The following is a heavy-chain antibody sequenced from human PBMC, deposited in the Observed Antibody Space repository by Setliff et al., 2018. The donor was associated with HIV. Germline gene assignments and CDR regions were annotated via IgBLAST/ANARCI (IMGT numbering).Heavy chain of an antibody. J-gene: IGHJ4*02. CDR2: IKSKTDGGTT. D-gene: IGHD7-27*01. Sequence: PGESLKISCAASGFIFKNAWMSWVRQAPGKGLEWVGRIKSKTDGGTTDYAAPVKGRFTISRDDSKNTMYLQMSSLKTEDTAVYYCTTGGDWGPLRFDYWGQGMLVTVSS. V-gene: IGHV3-15*01. CDR3: TTGGDWGPLRFDY. CDR1: GFIFKNAW.